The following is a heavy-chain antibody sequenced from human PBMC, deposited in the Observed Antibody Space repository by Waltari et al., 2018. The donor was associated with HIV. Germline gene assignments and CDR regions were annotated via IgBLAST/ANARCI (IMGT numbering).Heavy chain of an antibody. CDR1: GFSFIRYA. V-gene: IGHV3-21*01. J-gene: IGHJ4*02. CDR2: ISRSSDYI. CDR3: TATVTTRGTFDY. Sequence: EVQLVESGGGLAKPGGSRRLSCAASGFSFIRYAMNWVRQAPGKGLEWIAYISRSSDYIYYADSIKGRFTISRDNAKNSVFLHMDNLRDVDTAVYYCTATVTTRGTFDYWGQGTAVPVS. D-gene: IGHD4-17*01.